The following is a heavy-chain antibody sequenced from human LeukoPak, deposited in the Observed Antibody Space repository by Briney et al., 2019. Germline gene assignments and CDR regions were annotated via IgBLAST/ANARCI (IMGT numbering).Heavy chain of an antibody. V-gene: IGHV1-18*01. CDR3: AVHDFYSGGYHFDY. CDR1: GYTFTSYG. CDR2: ISGYNGNT. J-gene: IGHJ4*02. D-gene: IGHD3-3*01. Sequence: ASVKVSCKASGYTFTSYGISWLRQAPGQGLEWLGWISGYNGNTNYAQKFQGRVTMTTDAPTSTAYMDLRSLKSDDTAVYYCAVHDFYSGGYHFDYWGQGTLVTFSS.